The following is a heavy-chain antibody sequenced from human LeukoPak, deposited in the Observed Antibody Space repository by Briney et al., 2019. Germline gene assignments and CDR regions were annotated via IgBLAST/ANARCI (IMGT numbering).Heavy chain of an antibody. J-gene: IGHJ3*02. D-gene: IGHD2-2*01. CDR1: GFTFSNAW. Sequence: GGSLRLSCAACGFTFSNAWMICVRQAPGKGLEWVGRIKSKTEGGTTDYAAPVKVRVTISRDDSNNKLYLQMTSLTTEDTAVSYCTTDPPVPADHAFDIWGQGTMVTVSS. V-gene: IGHV3-15*01. CDR3: TTDPPVPADHAFDI. CDR2: IKSKTEGGTT.